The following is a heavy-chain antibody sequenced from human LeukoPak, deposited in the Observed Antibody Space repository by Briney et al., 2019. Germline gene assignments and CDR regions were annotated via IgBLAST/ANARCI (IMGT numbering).Heavy chain of an antibody. V-gene: IGHV4-34*01. CDR2: INHRGST. CDR1: GGSSSGYY. D-gene: IGHD2-15*01. Sequence: SETLSLTCAIYGGSSSGYYWSWIRQSPGKGLEWIGEINHRGSTNYNPSLKSRVTISVDTSKNQFSLKLSSVTAADTAVYYCAREKTVAAYFDYWGQGTLVTVPS. J-gene: IGHJ4*02. CDR3: AREKTVAAYFDY.